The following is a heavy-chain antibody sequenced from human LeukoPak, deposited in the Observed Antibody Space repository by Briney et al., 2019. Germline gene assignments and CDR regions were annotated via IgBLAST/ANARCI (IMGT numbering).Heavy chain of an antibody. D-gene: IGHD3-16*01. CDR1: GGSISLYY. J-gene: IGHJ4*02. CDR3: ARDHTFMGYDYVWGSYFDY. Sequence: SETLSLTCTVSGGSISLYYWSWIRQPAGKGLEWIGRIYTSGSTNYNPSLKSRVTISVDTSKNQFSLKLSSVTAADTAVYYCARDHTFMGYDYVWGSYFDYWGQGTLVTVSS. CDR2: IYTSGST. V-gene: IGHV4-4*07.